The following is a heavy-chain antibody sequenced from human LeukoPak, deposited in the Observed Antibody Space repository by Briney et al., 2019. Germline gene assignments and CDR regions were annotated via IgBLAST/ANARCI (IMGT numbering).Heavy chain of an antibody. CDR1: GFTFSSYG. V-gene: IGHV3-23*01. D-gene: IGHD3-9*01. J-gene: IGHJ4*02. CDR2: ISGRGGST. CDR3: AKDRGDYDILTGYYLVGDY. Sequence: PGGSLRLSCAASGFTFSSYGMSWVRQAPGKGLEWVSAISGRGGSTYYADSVKGRFTISRDNSKNTLYLQMNSLRAEDTAVYYCAKDRGDYDILTGYYLVGDYWGQGTLVTVSS.